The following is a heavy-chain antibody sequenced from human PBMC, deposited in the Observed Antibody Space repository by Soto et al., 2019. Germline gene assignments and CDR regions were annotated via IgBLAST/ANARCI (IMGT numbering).Heavy chain of an antibody. J-gene: IGHJ6*01. V-gene: IGHV4-59*08. D-gene: IGHD5-12*01. CDR2: VYDNGDS. Sequence: QVQLQESGPGLVKPSETLSLTCTVSGGSIDGYNCAWIRQTPGKALEWVGYVYDNGDSGYNPSLKFRVTLSMETSKSEFSLQLRSVTAADTAVYYCVRQGTGRLHGLVDVWGRGTTVTVSS. CDR1: GGSIDGYN. CDR3: VRQGTGRLHGLVDV.